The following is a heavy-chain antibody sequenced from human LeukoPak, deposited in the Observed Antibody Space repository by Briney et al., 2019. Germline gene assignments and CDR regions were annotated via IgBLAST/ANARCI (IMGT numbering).Heavy chain of an antibody. D-gene: IGHD3-9*01. CDR3: ARDILRYFDWLLPDAFDI. V-gene: IGHV3-11*04. CDR1: GFTFSDYY. CDR2: ISSSGSTI. J-gene: IGHJ3*02. Sequence: GGSLRLSCAASGFTFSDYYMSWIRQAPGKGLEWVSYISSSGSTIYYADSVKGRFTISRDNAKNSLYLQMNSLRAEDTAVYYCARDILRYFDWLLPDAFDIWGQGTMVTVSS.